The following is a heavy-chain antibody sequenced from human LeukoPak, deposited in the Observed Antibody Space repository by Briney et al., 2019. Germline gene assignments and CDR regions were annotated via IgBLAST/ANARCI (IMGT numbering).Heavy chain of an antibody. CDR3: AREYGADSGYDWDFDY. J-gene: IGHJ4*02. V-gene: IGHV4-4*07. D-gene: IGHD5-12*01. CDR2: IYTSGST. Sequence: KPSETLFLTCTVSGGSISSYYWSWIRQPAGKGLEWIGRIYTSGSTNYNPSLKSRVTMSVDTSKNQFSLKLSSVTAADTAVYYCAREYGADSGYDWDFDYWGQGTLVTVSS. CDR1: GGSISSYY.